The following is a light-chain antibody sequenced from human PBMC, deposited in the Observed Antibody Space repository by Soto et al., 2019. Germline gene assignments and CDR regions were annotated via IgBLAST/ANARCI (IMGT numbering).Light chain of an antibody. V-gene: IGLV8-61*01. J-gene: IGLJ1*01. CDR3: SSYTGSSTLV. Sequence: QAVVTQEPSFSVSPGGTVTLTCGLSSGSVSTSYYPSWYQQTPGQAPRTLIYSTNTRSSGVPDRFSGSILGNKAALTITGAQADDESDYYCSSYTGSSTLVFGTGTKLTVL. CDR2: STN. CDR1: SGSVSTSYY.